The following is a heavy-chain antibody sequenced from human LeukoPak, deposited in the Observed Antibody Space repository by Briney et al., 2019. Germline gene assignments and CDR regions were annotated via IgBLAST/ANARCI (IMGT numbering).Heavy chain of an antibody. CDR3: ASCSSTSREYYYYYHGMDV. CDR1: GFTVSSNY. Sequence: PGGSLRLSCAASGFTVSSNYMSWVRQAPGKGLEWVSVIYSGGSTYYADSVKGGFTISRDNSKNTLYLQMNSLRAEDTAVYYCASCSSTSREYYYYYHGMDVWGKGTTVTVSS. V-gene: IGHV3-53*01. D-gene: IGHD2-2*01. J-gene: IGHJ6*04. CDR2: IYSGGST.